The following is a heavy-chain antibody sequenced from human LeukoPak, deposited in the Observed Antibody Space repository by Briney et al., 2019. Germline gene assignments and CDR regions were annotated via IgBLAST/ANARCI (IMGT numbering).Heavy chain of an antibody. CDR1: GFTFSSYS. D-gene: IGHD2-21*01. V-gene: IGHV3-48*01. CDR2: ISSSSSTI. J-gene: IGHJ4*02. CDR3: ARASGCGGDCYAFDY. Sequence: PGGSLRLSCAASGFTFSSYSMNWVRQAPGKGLEWVSYISSSSSTIYYADSVKGRFTISRDNAKNSLYLQMNSLRAEDTAVYYCARASGCGGDCYAFDYWGQGILVTVSS.